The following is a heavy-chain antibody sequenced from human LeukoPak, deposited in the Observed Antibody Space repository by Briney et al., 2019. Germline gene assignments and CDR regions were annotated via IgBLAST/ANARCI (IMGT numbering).Heavy chain of an antibody. V-gene: IGHV1-69*01. J-gene: IGHJ4*02. CDR1: GGTFSSYA. CDR3: ARVSYYDSSGYYYAPTFDY. Sequence: GSSVKVSCKASGGTFSSYAISWVRQAPGQGLEWMGGIIPIFGTANYAQKFQGRVTITADESTSTAYMELSSLRSEDTAVYYCARVSYYDSSGYYYAPTFDYWGQGTLVTVSS. D-gene: IGHD3-22*01. CDR2: IIPIFGTA.